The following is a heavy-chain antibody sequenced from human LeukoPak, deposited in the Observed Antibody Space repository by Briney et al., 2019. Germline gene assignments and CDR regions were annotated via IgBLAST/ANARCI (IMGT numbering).Heavy chain of an antibody. V-gene: IGHV4-34*01. CDR3: ARGEGARDGYNYAGPFYFDY. D-gene: IGHD5-24*01. Sequence: KPSETLSLTCAVYGGSFSGYYWSWIRQPPGKGLEWIGKINHSGSTNYSPSLKSRVTISIDTSKNQFSLKLNSMTAADTAVYYCARGEGARDGYNYAGPFYFDYWGHGTLVTVSS. CDR1: GGSFSGYY. CDR2: INHSGST. J-gene: IGHJ4*01.